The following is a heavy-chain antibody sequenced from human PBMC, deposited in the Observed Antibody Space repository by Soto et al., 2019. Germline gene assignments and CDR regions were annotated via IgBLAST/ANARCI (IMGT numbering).Heavy chain of an antibody. D-gene: IGHD4-17*01. CDR3: ARHNNGDYDY. J-gene: IGHJ4*02. CDR1: GFTFSNYW. V-gene: IGHV3-7*04. CDR2: IKGDGSEI. Sequence: EVQLMESGGGLVQPGGSLRLYCAASGFTFSNYWMSWVRQAPGKGLEWVANIKGDGSEIHYVDTVKGRFTTSRDNAQNSLYLQMKFLGVEDTAVYYCARHNNGDYDYWGQGTVVTVS.